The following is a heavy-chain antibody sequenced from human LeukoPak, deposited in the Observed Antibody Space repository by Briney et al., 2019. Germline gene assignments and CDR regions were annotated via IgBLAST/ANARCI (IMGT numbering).Heavy chain of an antibody. CDR3: ARDRVGGDLTGVSLY. CDR2: ISAYNGNT. V-gene: IGHV1-18*01. CDR1: GYPFDNFG. D-gene: IGHD4-17*01. Sequence: GVAVQVSCKASGYPFDNFGLTWVRPAPGQGFEWMGWISAYNGNTHYAQKFRGRSTLTTETSTSTAYLELRSLKSDDTAVYYCARDRVGGDLTGVSLYWGQGTLASVSS. J-gene: IGHJ4*01.